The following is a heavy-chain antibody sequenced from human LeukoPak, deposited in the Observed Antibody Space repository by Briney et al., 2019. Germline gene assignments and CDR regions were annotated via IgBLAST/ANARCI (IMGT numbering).Heavy chain of an antibody. Sequence: SETLSLTCTVSGVSISIGDYYWVWIRHPPGKGLEWVASVSYSGTTYYNPSLKSRVTISVDTSENQFSLKLTSVAAADTAVYYCAGQRGSGTWAFDYWGQGTLVTVSS. D-gene: IGHD3-10*01. CDR2: VSYSGTT. J-gene: IGHJ4*02. CDR1: GVSISIGDYY. CDR3: AGQRGSGTWAFDY. V-gene: IGHV4-39*01.